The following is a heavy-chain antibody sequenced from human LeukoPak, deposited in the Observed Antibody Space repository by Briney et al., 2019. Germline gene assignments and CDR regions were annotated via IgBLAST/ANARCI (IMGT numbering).Heavy chain of an antibody. CDR3: ARFRGVVPAAIDY. V-gene: IGHV3-7*01. D-gene: IGHD2-2*01. CDR2: IKQDGSEK. Sequence: GGSLRLSCAASGFTFSSYWMSWVRQAPGKELEWVANIKQDGSEKYYVDSVKGRFTISRDNAKNSLYLQMDSLRAEDTAVYYCARFRGVVPAAIDYWGQGTLVTVSS. CDR1: GFTFSSYW. J-gene: IGHJ4*02.